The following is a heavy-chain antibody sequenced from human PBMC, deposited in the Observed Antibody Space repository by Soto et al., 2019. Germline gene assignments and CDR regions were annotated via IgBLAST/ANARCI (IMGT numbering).Heavy chain of an antibody. CDR3: ARWGGGGFDY. CDR1: GGSVSSGSYY. V-gene: IGHV4-61*01. D-gene: IGHD3-16*01. CDR2: IYYSGST. Sequence: QVQLQESGPGLVKPSETLSLTCTVSGGSVSSGSYYWSWIRQPPGKGLEWIGDIYYSGSTNYNPSLKSRVTLSGDPAKNQFSLERGPGTAADTAVYFCARWGGGGFDYWGQGTLVTVSS. J-gene: IGHJ4*02.